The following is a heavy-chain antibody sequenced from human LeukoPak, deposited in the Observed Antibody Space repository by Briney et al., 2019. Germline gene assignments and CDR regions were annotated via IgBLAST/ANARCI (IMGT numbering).Heavy chain of an antibody. CDR1: GGSISSSSYY. CDR2: IYYSGST. Sequence: PSETLSLTCTVSGGSISSSSYYWGWIRQPPGKGLEWIGSIYYSGSTYYNPSLKSRVTISVDTSKNQFSLKLSSVTAADTAVYYCARQASHDERSRLFDYWGQGTLATVSS. CDR3: ARQASHDERSRLFDY. J-gene: IGHJ4*02. V-gene: IGHV4-39*01.